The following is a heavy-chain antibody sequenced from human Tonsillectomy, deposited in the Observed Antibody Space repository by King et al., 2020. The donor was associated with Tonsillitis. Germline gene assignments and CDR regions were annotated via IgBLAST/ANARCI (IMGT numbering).Heavy chain of an antibody. CDR2: IHRDGSAK. Sequence: VQLVESGGGLGQPGGSLRLTCAGSVLTFSNYWMSWVRQAPGKGLEWVANIHRDGSAKYYVDSVKGRFTISRDNAKNSLYLRMNRLRGEDTAVYYCTKNGGEWGQGTLVTVSS. CDR1: VLTFSNYW. CDR3: TKNGGE. V-gene: IGHV3-7*02. J-gene: IGHJ4*02. D-gene: IGHD2-21*01.